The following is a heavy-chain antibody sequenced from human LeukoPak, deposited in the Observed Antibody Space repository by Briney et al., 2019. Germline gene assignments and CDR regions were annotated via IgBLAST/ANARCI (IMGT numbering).Heavy chain of an antibody. CDR2: MYYSGST. J-gene: IGHJ4*02. CDR1: GGSISSYY. V-gene: IGHV4-59*08. Sequence: PSETLSLTCTVSGGSISSYYWSWIRQPPGKGLEWIGYMYYSGSTNYNPSLKSRVTISVDTSKNQFSLKLSSVTAADTAVYYCARHIEGHTRYYFDYWGQGTLVTVSS. D-gene: IGHD3-16*02. CDR3: ARHIEGHTRYYFDY.